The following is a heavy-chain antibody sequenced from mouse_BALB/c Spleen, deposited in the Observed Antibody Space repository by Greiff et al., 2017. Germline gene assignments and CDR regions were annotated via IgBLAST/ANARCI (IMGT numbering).Heavy chain of an antibody. V-gene: IGHV5-12-1*01. Sequence: EVKVEESGGGLVKPGGSLKLSCAASGFAFSSYDMSWVRQTPEKRLEWVAYISSGGGSTYYPDTVKGRFTISRDNAKNTLYLQMSSLKSEDAAMYYCARGYGEDCDYWGQGTTLTVSS. J-gene: IGHJ2*01. CDR1: GFAFSSYD. CDR3: ARGYGEDCDY. CDR2: ISSGGGST. D-gene: IGHD1-1*02.